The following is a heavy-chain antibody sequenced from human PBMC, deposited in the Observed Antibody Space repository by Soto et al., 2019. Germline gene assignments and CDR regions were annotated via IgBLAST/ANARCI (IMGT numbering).Heavy chain of an antibody. Sequence: QITLKESGPTLVKPTQTLTLTWTFSGFSLSTSGVGVGWIRQPPGKALEWLALIYWDDDKRYSPSLKSTLTVPKDTPKNQVVLTITTMDPVDTATYHCAHRPGLGALDIWGQGTMVAFSS. J-gene: IGHJ3*02. CDR2: IYWDDDK. CDR1: GFSLSTSGVG. CDR3: AHRPGLGALDI. D-gene: IGHD3-9*01. V-gene: IGHV2-5*02.